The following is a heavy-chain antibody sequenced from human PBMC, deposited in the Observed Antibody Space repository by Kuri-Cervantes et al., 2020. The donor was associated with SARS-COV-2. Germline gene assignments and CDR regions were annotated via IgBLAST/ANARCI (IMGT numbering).Heavy chain of an antibody. CDR3: ARHLRGIVVVVAAFGY. CDR1: GYSISSGYY. V-gene: IGHV4-38-2*02. Sequence: SETLSLTCTVSGYSISSGYYWGWIRQPPGKGLEWIGSIYHSGSTYYNPSLKSRVTISVDTSKNQFSLKLSSVTAADTAVYYCARHLRGIVVVVAAFGYWGQGTLVTVSS. CDR2: IYHSGST. D-gene: IGHD2-15*01. J-gene: IGHJ4*02.